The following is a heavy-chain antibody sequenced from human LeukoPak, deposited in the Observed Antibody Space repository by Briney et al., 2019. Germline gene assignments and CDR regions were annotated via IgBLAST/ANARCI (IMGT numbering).Heavy chain of an antibody. Sequence: GGSLRLSCAASGFTVSSNYMSWVRQAPGKGLEWVSVIYSGGSTYYADSVKGRFTISRDNSKNTLFLQMNSLRAEDTAVYYCARGYCSSSSCREFDYWGQGTLVTVSS. CDR1: GFTVSSNY. V-gene: IGHV3-53*01. D-gene: IGHD2-2*01. J-gene: IGHJ4*02. CDR3: ARGYCSSSSCREFDY. CDR2: IYSGGST.